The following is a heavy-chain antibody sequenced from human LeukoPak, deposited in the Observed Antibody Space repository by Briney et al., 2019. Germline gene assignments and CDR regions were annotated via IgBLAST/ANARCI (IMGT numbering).Heavy chain of an antibody. Sequence: ASVKVPCKASGYTFTSYYMHWVRQAPGQGLEWMGIINPSGGSTSYAQKFQGRVTMTRDTSTSTVYMELSSLRSEDTAVYYCATQGITIFGVVAYYMDVWGKGTTVTVSS. CDR1: GYTFTSYY. D-gene: IGHD3-3*01. CDR2: INPSGGST. J-gene: IGHJ6*03. CDR3: ATQGITIFGVVAYYMDV. V-gene: IGHV1-46*01.